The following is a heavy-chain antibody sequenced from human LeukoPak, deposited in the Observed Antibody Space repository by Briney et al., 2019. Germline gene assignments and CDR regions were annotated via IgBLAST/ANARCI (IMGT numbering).Heavy chain of an antibody. D-gene: IGHD3-22*01. Sequence: ASVKVSCKASGYTFTSYYMHWVRPAPGQGLEWMGIINPSGGSTSYAQKFQGRVTMTRDTSTSTVYMELSSLRSEDTAVYYCARGPTYDSSGYYLDFDYWGQGTLVTVSS. CDR1: GYTFTSYY. J-gene: IGHJ4*02. CDR3: ARGPTYDSSGYYLDFDY. CDR2: INPSGGST. V-gene: IGHV1-46*01.